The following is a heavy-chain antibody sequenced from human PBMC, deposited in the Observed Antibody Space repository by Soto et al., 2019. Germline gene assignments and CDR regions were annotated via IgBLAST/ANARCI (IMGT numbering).Heavy chain of an antibody. J-gene: IGHJ4*02. CDR3: TTRSFQGPYYFDY. V-gene: IGHV3-15*01. CDR1: GFTFSNAW. Sequence: EVQLVESGGGLVTPGGSLRLSCAASGFTFSNAWMSWVRQAPGKGLEWVGRIKSKTDGGTTDYAAPVKGRYTISRDDSKNTLYLQMNSLKTEDTAVYYCTTRSFQGPYYFDYWGQGTLVTVSS. D-gene: IGHD1-26*01. CDR2: IKSKTDGGTT.